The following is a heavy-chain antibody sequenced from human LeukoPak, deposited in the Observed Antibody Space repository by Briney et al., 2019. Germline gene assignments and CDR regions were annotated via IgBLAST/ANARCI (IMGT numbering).Heavy chain of an antibody. Sequence: ASVKVSCKASGYTFTSYGISWVRQAPGQGLEWMGWISAYNGNTNYAQKFQGRVTMTTDTSTSTAYMELRSLTSDDTAMYYCARDPEGVTPLDYWGQGTLVTVSS. CDR3: ARDPEGVTPLDY. J-gene: IGHJ4*02. CDR2: ISAYNGNT. V-gene: IGHV1-18*01. CDR1: GYTFTSYG. D-gene: IGHD1-14*01.